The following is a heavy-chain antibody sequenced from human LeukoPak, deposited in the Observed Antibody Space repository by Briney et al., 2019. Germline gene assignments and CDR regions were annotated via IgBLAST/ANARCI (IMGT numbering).Heavy chain of an antibody. D-gene: IGHD3-3*01. CDR2: ISSGSSTI. Sequence: HSGGSLRLSCAASGFTFSSYSMNWVRQAPGKGLEWVSYISSGSSTIYQADSVKGRFTISRDNSKDTLYLQMNSLRAEDTAVYYCARDHYPTYDFLQRDYFDYWGQGTLVTVSS. V-gene: IGHV3-48*01. J-gene: IGHJ4*02. CDR1: GFTFSSYS. CDR3: ARDHYPTYDFLQRDYFDY.